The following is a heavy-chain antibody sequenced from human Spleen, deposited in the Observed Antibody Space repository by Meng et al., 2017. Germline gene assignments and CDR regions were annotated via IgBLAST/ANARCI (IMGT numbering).Heavy chain of an antibody. CDR3: ARGPTTMAHDFDY. CDR2: INHSGST. J-gene: IGHJ4*02. Sequence: QVRLQSWGERLLKPSEPLSLTCVVSGGSFSDYYWSWIRQPPGKGLEWIGEINHSGSTNYNPSLESRATISVDTSQNNLSLKLSSVTAADSAVYYCARGPTTMAHDFDYWGQGTLVTVSS. V-gene: IGHV4-34*01. D-gene: IGHD4-11*01. CDR1: GGSFSDYY.